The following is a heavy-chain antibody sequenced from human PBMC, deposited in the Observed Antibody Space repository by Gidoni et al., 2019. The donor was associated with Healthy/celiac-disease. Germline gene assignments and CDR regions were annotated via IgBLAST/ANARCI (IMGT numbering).Heavy chain of an antibody. CDR2: IYSGGST. CDR1: GFTVSSNY. J-gene: IGHJ6*02. CDR3: ARDKYYYDSSGFLLPGGMDV. Sequence: EVQLVESGGGLVQPGGSLRLSCAASGFTVSSNYMSWVRQAPGKGLEWVSVIYSGGSTYYADAVEGRFTISRDNSKNTLYLQMNSLRAEDTAVYYCARDKYYYDSSGFLLPGGMDVWGQGTTVTVSS. D-gene: IGHD3-22*01. V-gene: IGHV3-66*01.